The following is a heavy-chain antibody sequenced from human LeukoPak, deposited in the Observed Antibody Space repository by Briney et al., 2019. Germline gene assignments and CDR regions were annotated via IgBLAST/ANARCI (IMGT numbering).Heavy chain of an antibody. D-gene: IGHD2-2*01. CDR1: GFTFSSYW. J-gene: IGHJ6*02. V-gene: IGHV3-74*01. CDR2: INSDGSGT. Sequence: GGSLRLSCAASGFTFSSYWMHWVRQTPGKGLVWVSRINSDGSGTSYADSVKGRFTISRDDAKNTLYLQMNSLRAEDTAVYYCVREGCSSSSCYNYYYYYGMDVWGQGTTVTVSS. CDR3: VREGCSSSSCYNYYYYYGMDV.